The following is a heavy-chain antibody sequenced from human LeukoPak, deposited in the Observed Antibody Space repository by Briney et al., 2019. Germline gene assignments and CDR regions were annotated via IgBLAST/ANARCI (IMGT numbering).Heavy chain of an antibody. CDR1: GFTFSSYW. Sequence: WGSLRLSCAASGFTFSSYWMHWVRQAPGKGLLWVSRINSDGSSTSYADSVKGRFTISRDNAKNTLYLQMNSLRAEDTAVYYCARVYCSGGSCYQTVYYFDYWGQGTLVSVSS. CDR2: INSDGSST. D-gene: IGHD2-15*01. J-gene: IGHJ4*02. V-gene: IGHV3-74*01. CDR3: ARVYCSGGSCYQTVYYFDY.